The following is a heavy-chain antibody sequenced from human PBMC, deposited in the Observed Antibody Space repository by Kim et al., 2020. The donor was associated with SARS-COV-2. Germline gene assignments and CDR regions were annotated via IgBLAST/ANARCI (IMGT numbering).Heavy chain of an antibody. Sequence: SETLSLTCAVYGGSFSAFSGYYWSWIRQSPGKGLEWIGEINYSGSTNYNPSLESRVTISVDTFKKQFSLKVTSGTAADTAVYYCTRGPGGTNDWGQG. CDR2: INYSGST. V-gene: IGHV4-34*01. CDR3: TRGPGGTND. CDR1: GGSFSAFSGYY. J-gene: IGHJ4*02. D-gene: IGHD1-26*01.